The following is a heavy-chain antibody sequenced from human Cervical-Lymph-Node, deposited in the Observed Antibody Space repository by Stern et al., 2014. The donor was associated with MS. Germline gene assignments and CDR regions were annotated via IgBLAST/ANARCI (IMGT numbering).Heavy chain of an antibody. V-gene: IGHV1-18*01. CDR2: ISAYNGNT. J-gene: IGHJ3*02. CDR3: AINDYYDSSGYLDDAFDI. Sequence: QVQLVQSGSEVKKPGASVKVSCKASGYIFTSYGINWVRQAPGQGLEWMGWISAYNGNTTYAQKFQVRVAMTIDTSSNTAYLELSSLRSDDTAVYFCAINDYYDSSGYLDDAFDIWGQGTMVTVSS. D-gene: IGHD3-22*01. CDR1: GYIFTSYG.